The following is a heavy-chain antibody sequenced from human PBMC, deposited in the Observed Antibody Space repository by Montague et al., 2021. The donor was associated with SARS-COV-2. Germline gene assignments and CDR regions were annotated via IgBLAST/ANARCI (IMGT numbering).Heavy chain of an antibody. Sequence: SETLSLTCAVYGGSLSGYYWSWIRQFPGKGLEWIGEIVHTGTTKYNPSLESRVTMSIDTSKEQFSLNLTSMTAADTAVYYCARTFDVLKHDNWGQGTLVAVSS. V-gene: IGHV4-34*12. CDR2: IVHTGTT. CDR3: ARTFDVLKHDN. D-gene: IGHD3-10*02. J-gene: IGHJ4*02. CDR1: GGSLSGYY.